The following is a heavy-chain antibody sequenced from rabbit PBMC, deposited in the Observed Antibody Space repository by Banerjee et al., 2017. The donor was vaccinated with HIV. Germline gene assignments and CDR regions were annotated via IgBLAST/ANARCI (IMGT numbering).Heavy chain of an antibody. CDR1: GFSFSSSYW. V-gene: IGHV1S40*01. CDR3: ARGDAVYTAYGYVPYGMDL. J-gene: IGHJ6*01. D-gene: IGHD6-1*01. CDR2: IYASSGST. Sequence: QSLEESGGDLVKPGASLTLTCTASGFSFSSSYWICWVRQAPGKGPEWIACIYASSGSTYYASWAKGRFTISKTSSTTVTLQMTSLTAADTATYFCARGDAVYTAYGYVPYGMDLWGPGTLVTVS.